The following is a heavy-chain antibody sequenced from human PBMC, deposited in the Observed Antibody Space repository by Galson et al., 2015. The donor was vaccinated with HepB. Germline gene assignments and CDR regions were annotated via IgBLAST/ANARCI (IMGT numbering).Heavy chain of an antibody. V-gene: IGHV3-30-3*01. CDR3: ARGGFGSGADY. Sequence: SLRLSCAASGFTFSSFAMHWVRQAPGKGPEWVAIISYDGSSKYYADSVKGRFTISRDNSKNTLYLQMNSLRAEDTAVYYCARGGFGSGADYWGQGTLVTVSS. J-gene: IGHJ4*02. CDR1: GFTFSSFA. D-gene: IGHD1-14*01. CDR2: ISYDGSSK.